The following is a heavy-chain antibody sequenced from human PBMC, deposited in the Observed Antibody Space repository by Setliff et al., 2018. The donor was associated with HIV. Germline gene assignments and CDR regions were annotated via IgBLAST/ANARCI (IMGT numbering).Heavy chain of an antibody. V-gene: IGHV5-51*01. J-gene: IGHJ6*03. Sequence: GESLKISCKGSGYSFTSYWIGWVRQMPGKGLEWRGIIHPGDSDTRYCPSLQGQVTIAADKYISTAYLQWSSLKASDTAMYYCARHRGAGPYYYYIDVWGKGTTVTVSS. CDR1: GYSFTSYW. D-gene: IGHD3-16*01. CDR2: IHPGDSDT. CDR3: ARHRGAGPYYYYIDV.